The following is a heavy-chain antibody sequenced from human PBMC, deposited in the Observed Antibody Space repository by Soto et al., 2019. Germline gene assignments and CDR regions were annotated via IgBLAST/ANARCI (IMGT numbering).Heavy chain of an antibody. Sequence: PSETLSLTCTVSGGSISSSSYYWGWIRQPPGKGLEWIGSIYYSGSTYYNPSLKSRVTISVDTSKNQFSLKLSSVTAADTAVYYCARQANYYDSSGLRGYWGQGNLVTVSS. V-gene: IGHV4-39*01. D-gene: IGHD3-22*01. J-gene: IGHJ4*02. CDR2: IYYSGST. CDR3: ARQANYYDSSGLRGY. CDR1: GGSISSSSYY.